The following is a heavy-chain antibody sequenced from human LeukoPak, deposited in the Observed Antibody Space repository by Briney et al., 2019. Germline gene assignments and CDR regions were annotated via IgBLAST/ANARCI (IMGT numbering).Heavy chain of an antibody. CDR2: ISSSGSTI. Sequence: GRSLRLSCAASGFTFSSYEMNWVRQAPGKGLEWVSYISSSGSTIYYADSVEGRFTISRDNAKNSLYLQMNSLRAEDTAVYYCARLDSSAWFSDYWGQGTLVTVSS. J-gene: IGHJ4*02. CDR1: GFTFSSYE. D-gene: IGHD6-19*01. CDR3: ARLDSSAWFSDY. V-gene: IGHV3-48*03.